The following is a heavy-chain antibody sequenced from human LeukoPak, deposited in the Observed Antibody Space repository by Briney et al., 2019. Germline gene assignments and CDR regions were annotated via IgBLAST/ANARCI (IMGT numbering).Heavy chain of an antibody. D-gene: IGHD3-22*01. J-gene: IGHJ4*02. CDR1: GFTFSSYE. CDR3: ARGYYYDSSGYYYSSSDFDY. CDR2: ISSYGSTI. V-gene: IGHV3-48*03. Sequence: GGSLRLSCAASGFTFSSYEMSWVRQAPGKGLEWVSYISSYGSTIYTADSVKGRFTISRDNAKNSLYLQMNSLRAEDTAVYYCARGYYYDSSGYYYSSSDFDYWGQGTLVTVSS.